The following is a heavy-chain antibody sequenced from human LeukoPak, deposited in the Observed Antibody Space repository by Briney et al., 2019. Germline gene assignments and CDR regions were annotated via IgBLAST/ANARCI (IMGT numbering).Heavy chain of an antibody. CDR1: GFSFSDYY. CDR2: ISSSSSYT. J-gene: IGHJ4*02. Sequence: PGGSLRLSCAASGFSFSDYYMTWIRQAPGKGLEWVSYISSSSSYTNYADSVKGRFIISRDNAKNSLYLQMNSLRAEDTAVYYCARVTSGWYKDYWGQGTLVTVSS. D-gene: IGHD6-19*01. CDR3: ARVTSGWYKDY. V-gene: IGHV3-11*06.